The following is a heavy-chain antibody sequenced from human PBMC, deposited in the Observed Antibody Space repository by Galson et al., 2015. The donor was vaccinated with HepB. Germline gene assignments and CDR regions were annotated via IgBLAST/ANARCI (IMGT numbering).Heavy chain of an antibody. CDR1: GFIFSNYP. J-gene: IGHJ4*02. CDR3: AKRSAPGTFYFDY. D-gene: IGHD6-13*01. V-gene: IGHV3-23*01. Sequence: LRLSCAASGFIFSNYPMSWVRQAPGKGLEWVSSLSDSGGSTFYADSVKGRFTISRDNSKNTLYLQMNSLRAEDTAVYYCAKRSAPGTFYFDYWGQGTLVTVSS. CDR2: LSDSGGST.